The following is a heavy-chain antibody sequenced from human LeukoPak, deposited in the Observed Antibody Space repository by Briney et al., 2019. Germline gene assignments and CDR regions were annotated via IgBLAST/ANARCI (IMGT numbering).Heavy chain of an antibody. J-gene: IGHJ4*02. D-gene: IGHD3-16*02. CDR3: ARAPKAYDYVWGSYRTHLDY. V-gene: IGHV4-4*07. Sequence: PSETLSLTCTVSGGSISSYYWSWIRQPAGKGLEWIGRIYTSGSTYYNPSLKSRVTISVDTSKNQFSLKLSSVTAADTAVYYCARAPKAYDYVWGSYRTHLDYWGQGTLVTVSS. CDR1: GGSISSYY. CDR2: IYTSGST.